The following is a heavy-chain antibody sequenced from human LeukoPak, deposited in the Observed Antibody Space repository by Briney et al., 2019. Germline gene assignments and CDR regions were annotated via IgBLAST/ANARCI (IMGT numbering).Heavy chain of an antibody. CDR2: IYYSGST. D-gene: IGHD4-17*01. J-gene: IGHJ4*02. Sequence: SETLSPTCTVSGGSISSGDYYWSWIRQHPGKGLEWIGYIYYSGSTYYNPSLKSRVTISVDTSKNQFSLKVTSVTAADTAVYYCARGGDYGDRNTFDYWGQGTLVTVSS. CDR1: GGSISSGDYY. V-gene: IGHV4-31*03. CDR3: ARGGDYGDRNTFDY.